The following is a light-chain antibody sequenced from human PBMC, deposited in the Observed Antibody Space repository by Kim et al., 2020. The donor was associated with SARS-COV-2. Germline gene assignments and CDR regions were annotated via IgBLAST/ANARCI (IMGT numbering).Light chain of an antibody. Sequence: QFALTQPASVSGSPGQSITISCTGSSSDVGAYNFVSWYQQHPDKAPKLIIYEVANRPSGVSNRFSGSKSGNTASLTISGLQPEDEAHYYCSSYTDANPWVFGGGTQLTVL. CDR2: EVA. V-gene: IGLV2-14*01. CDR1: SSDVGAYNF. CDR3: SSYTDANPWV. J-gene: IGLJ3*02.